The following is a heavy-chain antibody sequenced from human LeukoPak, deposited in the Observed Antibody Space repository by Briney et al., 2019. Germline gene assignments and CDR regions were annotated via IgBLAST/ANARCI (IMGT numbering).Heavy chain of an antibody. CDR3: ARDRSVTGYWYFDL. CDR1: GGSISSGDYS. J-gene: IGHJ2*01. Sequence: SETLSLTCAVSGGSISSGDYSWSWVRQPPGKGLEWIGYIYHTGGTFYNPSLKSRVTMSADRSKNQFSLKLSSVTAADTAVYYCARDRSVTGYWYFDLWGRGTLVTVSS. D-gene: IGHD2-21*02. CDR2: IYHTGGT. V-gene: IGHV4-30-2*01.